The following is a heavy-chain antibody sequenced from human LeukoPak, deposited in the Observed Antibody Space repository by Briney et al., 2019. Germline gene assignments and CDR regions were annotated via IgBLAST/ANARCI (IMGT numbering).Heavy chain of an antibody. V-gene: IGHV3-9*01. D-gene: IGHD6-19*01. Sequence: GGSLRLSCAGSGFIFNNYAMHWVRQPPGKGLEWVSSISWNSGSIDYADSVKGRFTISRDNAKNSLYLQMNSLRVEDTAFYYCAKDNRRHYTSGPNPDSLHWGQGALVTVSS. CDR1: GFIFNNYA. CDR3: AKDNRRHYTSGPNPDSLH. J-gene: IGHJ4*02. CDR2: ISWNSGSI.